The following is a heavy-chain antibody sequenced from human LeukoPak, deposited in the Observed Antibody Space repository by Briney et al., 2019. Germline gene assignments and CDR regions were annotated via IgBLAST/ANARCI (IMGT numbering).Heavy chain of an antibody. CDR1: GFTFSSYS. D-gene: IGHD4-11*01. CDR3: ARAXLQYTDFDY. J-gene: IGHJ4*02. CDR2: VSSSTSYI. Sequence: GGSLRLSCAASGFTFSSYSMNWARQAPGKGLEWVSSVSSSTSYISYADSVKGRFTISRDNAKNSLYLQMSSLRAEDTAVYYXARAXLQYTDFDYWAQGTLVTVSS. V-gene: IGHV3-21*01.